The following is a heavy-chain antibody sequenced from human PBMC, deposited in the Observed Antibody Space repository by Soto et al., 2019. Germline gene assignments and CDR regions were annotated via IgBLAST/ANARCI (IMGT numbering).Heavy chain of an antibody. CDR3: VNNIQYYSYGMDV. D-gene: IGHD2-15*01. Sequence: AVKVCCKASGYSFSSYFIHWVRQAPGQGLEWMGGIIPIFGTANYAQKFQGRVTITADESTSTAYMELSSLRSEDTAVYYCVNNIQYYSYGMDVWGPGTTVTVSS. V-gene: IGHV1-69*13. CDR1: GYSFSSYF. CDR2: IIPIFGTA. J-gene: IGHJ6*02.